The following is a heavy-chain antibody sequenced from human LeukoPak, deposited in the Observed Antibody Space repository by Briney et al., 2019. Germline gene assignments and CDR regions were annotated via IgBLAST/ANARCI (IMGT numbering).Heavy chain of an antibody. CDR2: IIPIFGTA. CDR1: GSTFSRFD. Sequence: SVKVSCKASGSTFSRFDMSWVRRAPRQGLEWMGGIIPIFGTANYAQRFQGRVTITADESTGTAYMELSGLRSEDTAVYYCARVVTPRYCSTTSCYWKGWFDPWGQGTLVTVSS. CDR3: ARVVTPRYCSTTSCYWKGWFDP. D-gene: IGHD2-2*01. V-gene: IGHV1-69*13. J-gene: IGHJ5*02.